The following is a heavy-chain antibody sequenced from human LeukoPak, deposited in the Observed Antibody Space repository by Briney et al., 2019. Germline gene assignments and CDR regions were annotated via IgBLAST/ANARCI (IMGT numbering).Heavy chain of an antibody. CDR2: IRYDGSNK. J-gene: IGHJ4*02. CDR1: GFTFSSYG. Sequence: GGSLRLSCAASGFTFSSYGMHWVRQAPGKGLEGVAFIRYDGSNKYYADSVKGRLTISRDNSKNTLYLQMNSLRAEDTAVYYCANRYSSSWYVGYWGQGTLVTVSS. V-gene: IGHV3-30*02. D-gene: IGHD6-13*01. CDR3: ANRYSSSWYVGY.